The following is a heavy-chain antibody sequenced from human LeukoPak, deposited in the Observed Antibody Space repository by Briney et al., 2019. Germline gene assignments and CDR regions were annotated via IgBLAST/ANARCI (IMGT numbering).Heavy chain of an antibody. J-gene: IGHJ4*02. CDR3: ARDTSPSRYYDSSGYNDYFDY. V-gene: IGHV1-18*01. CDR2: ISAYNGNT. D-gene: IGHD3-22*01. Sequence: ASVKVSCKASGYTFTSYGISWVRQAPAQGLELRGWISAYNGNTNYAQKLQGRVTMTTDTSTSTAYMELRSLRSDDTAVYYCARDTSPSRYYDSSGYNDYFDYWGQGTLVTVSS. CDR1: GYTFTSYG.